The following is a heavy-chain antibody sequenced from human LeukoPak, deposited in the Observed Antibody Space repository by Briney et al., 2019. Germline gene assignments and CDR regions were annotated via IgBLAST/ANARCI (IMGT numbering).Heavy chain of an antibody. V-gene: IGHV4-59*08. CDR2: IYYSGST. CDR3: AKASVAGDWYFDL. D-gene: IGHD6-19*01. CDR1: GGSISGYY. Sequence: SETLSLTCTVSGGSISGYYWSWIRQPPGKGLEWIGYIYYSGSTNYNPSLKSRVTISIDTSKNQFSLKLSSVTAADTAVYYCAKASVAGDWYFDLWGRGTLVTVSS. J-gene: IGHJ2*01.